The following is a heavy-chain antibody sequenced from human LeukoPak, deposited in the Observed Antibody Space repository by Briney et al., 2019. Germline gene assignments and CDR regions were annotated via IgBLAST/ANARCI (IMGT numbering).Heavy chain of an antibody. V-gene: IGHV4-4*02. Sequence: PSGTLSLTCAVSGGSISSSNWWSWVRQPPGKGLEWIGEIYHSGSTNYNPSLKGRVTISVDKSKNQFSLKLSSVTAADTAMYYCVRGLGGDNVDFWGQGTQVTVSS. CDR1: GGSISSSNW. D-gene: IGHD4-17*01. J-gene: IGHJ4*02. CDR3: VRGLGGDNVDF. CDR2: IYHSGST.